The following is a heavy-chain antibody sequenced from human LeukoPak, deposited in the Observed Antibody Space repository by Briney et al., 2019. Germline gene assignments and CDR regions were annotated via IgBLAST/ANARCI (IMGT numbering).Heavy chain of an antibody. V-gene: IGHV3-23*01. J-gene: IGHJ4*02. Sequence: GGSLRLSCAASGFTFSSYAMSWVRQAPGKGLEWVSAISGSGGSTYYADSVKGRFTISRDNAKNSLYLQMNSLRAEDTAVYYCARGTPSLYSSSWYGYWGQGTLVTVSS. D-gene: IGHD6-13*01. CDR1: GFTFSSYA. CDR2: ISGSGGST. CDR3: ARGTPSLYSSSWYGY.